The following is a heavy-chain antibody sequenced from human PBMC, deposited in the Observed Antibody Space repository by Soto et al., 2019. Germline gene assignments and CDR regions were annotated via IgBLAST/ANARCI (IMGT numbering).Heavy chain of an antibody. D-gene: IGHD1-1*01. CDR3: ARLTGDVDY. V-gene: IGHV4-59*08. CDR1: GGSISSYY. Sequence: SETLSLTCTVSGGSISSYYWSWIRQPPGKGLEWIGYIYYSGSTNYNPSLKSRVTISVDTSKNQFSLKLSSVTAAETAVYYCARLTGDVDYWGQGTLVTVSS. CDR2: IYYSGST. J-gene: IGHJ4*02.